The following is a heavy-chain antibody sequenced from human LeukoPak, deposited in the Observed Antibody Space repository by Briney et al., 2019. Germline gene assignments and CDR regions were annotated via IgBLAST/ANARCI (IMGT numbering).Heavy chain of an antibody. CDR3: ARDVIMGGSQGWFDP. CDR2: ISPRSGAT. Sequence: ASVKASCKACGYSFVDYHMHWVRQAGGQGFEGMGWISPRSGATKYYIERFQGRFTMTRDTSISTAYMELRGLTYDDPAMYFCARDVIMGGSQGWFDPWGQGTLVTVSS. D-gene: IGHD2-8*01. J-gene: IGHJ5*02. CDR1: GYSFVDYH. V-gene: IGHV1-2*02.